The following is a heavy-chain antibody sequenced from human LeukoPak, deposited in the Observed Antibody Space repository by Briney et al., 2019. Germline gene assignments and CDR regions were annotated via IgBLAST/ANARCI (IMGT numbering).Heavy chain of an antibody. Sequence: GGSLRLSCAASGFTFSSYAMHWVRQALGKGLEYVSAISSNGGSAYYANSVKGRFTISRDNSKNTLYLQMGSLRAEDMAVYYCARGGDCGGDCYYPYFDYWGQGTLVTVSS. J-gene: IGHJ4*02. D-gene: IGHD2-21*02. CDR2: ISSNGGSA. CDR3: ARGGDCGGDCYYPYFDY. CDR1: GFTFSSYA. V-gene: IGHV3-64*01.